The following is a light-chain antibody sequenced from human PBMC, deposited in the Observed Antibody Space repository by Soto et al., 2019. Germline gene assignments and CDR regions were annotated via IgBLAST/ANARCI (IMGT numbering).Light chain of an antibody. CDR1: QSISGW. CDR2: DAS. CDR3: QQYNSYSPWT. Sequence: DIQMTQSPSTLSASVGDRVIITCRASQSISGWLAWYQQKPGKAPKLLIYDASSLQSGVPSRFSGGGSGTEFTLTISSLQPDDFATYYCQQYNSYSPWTFGQGTKVEI. V-gene: IGKV1-5*01. J-gene: IGKJ1*01.